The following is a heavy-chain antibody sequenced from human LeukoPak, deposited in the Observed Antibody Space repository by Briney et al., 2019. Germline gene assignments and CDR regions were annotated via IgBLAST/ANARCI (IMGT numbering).Heavy chain of an antibody. CDR1: GFTFSSYA. D-gene: IGHD6-19*01. Sequence: GGSLRLSCAASGFTFSSYAMSWVRQAPGKGLEWVSVIYSGGNTYYADSVKGRFTISRDNSKNTLYLQMNSLRAEDTAVYYCARAGGWPYDAFDIWGQGTMVTVSS. CDR3: ARAGGWPYDAFDI. V-gene: IGHV3-66*01. J-gene: IGHJ3*02. CDR2: IYSGGNT.